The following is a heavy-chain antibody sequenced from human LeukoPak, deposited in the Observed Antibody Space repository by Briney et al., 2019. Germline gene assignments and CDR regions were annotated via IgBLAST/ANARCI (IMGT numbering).Heavy chain of an antibody. V-gene: IGHV4-34*01. CDR1: GGSFSGYY. D-gene: IGHD4-23*01. J-gene: IGHJ3*02. CDR2: INHSGST. Sequence: SETLSLTCAVYGGSFSGYYWSWIRQPPGKGLEWIGEINHSGSTNYNPSLKSRVTISVDTSKNQFSLKLSSVTAADTAVYYCARDGDRTTVVTPHDAFDIWGQGTMVTVSS. CDR3: ARDGDRTTVVTPHDAFDI.